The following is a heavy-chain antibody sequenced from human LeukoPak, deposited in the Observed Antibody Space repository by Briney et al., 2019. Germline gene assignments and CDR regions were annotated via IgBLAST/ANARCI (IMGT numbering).Heavy chain of an antibody. D-gene: IGHD3-16*02. Sequence: SETLSLTCTVSGDSISSSGYYWGWIRQPPGKGLEWIGSIYYSGSTYYNPSLKSRVTISVDTSKNQFSLKLSSVTAADTAVYYCARARVMITFGGVIVNPYFDYWGQGTLVTVSS. J-gene: IGHJ4*02. CDR1: GDSISSSGYY. CDR3: ARARVMITFGGVIVNPYFDY. V-gene: IGHV4-39*07. CDR2: IYYSGST.